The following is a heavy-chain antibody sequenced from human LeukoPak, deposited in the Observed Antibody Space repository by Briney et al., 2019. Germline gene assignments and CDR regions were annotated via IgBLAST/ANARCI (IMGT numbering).Heavy chain of an antibody. D-gene: IGHD2-2*01. Sequence: APVKVSCKASGYTFTGYYMHWVRQAPGQGLEWMGWINPNSGGTNYAQKFQGWVTMTRDTSISTAYMELSRLRSDDTAVYYCARGQYCSSTSCFPDYWGQGTLVTVSS. CDR1: GYTFTGYY. V-gene: IGHV1-2*04. J-gene: IGHJ4*02. CDR2: INPNSGGT. CDR3: ARGQYCSSTSCFPDY.